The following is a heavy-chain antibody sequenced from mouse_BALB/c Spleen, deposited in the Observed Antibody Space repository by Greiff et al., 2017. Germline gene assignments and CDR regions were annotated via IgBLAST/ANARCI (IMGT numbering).Heavy chain of an antibody. CDR1: GFTFSSYG. V-gene: IGHV5-6-3*01. CDR3: ARDQGNYGYDEGFDY. D-gene: IGHD2-2*01. J-gene: IGHJ2*01. Sequence: EVQLVESGGGLVQPGGSLKLSCAASGFTFSSYGMSWVRQTPDKRLELVATINSNGGSTYYPDSVKGRFTISRDNAKNTLYLQMSSLKSEDTAMYYCARDQGNYGYDEGFDYWGQGTTLTVSS. CDR2: INSNGGST.